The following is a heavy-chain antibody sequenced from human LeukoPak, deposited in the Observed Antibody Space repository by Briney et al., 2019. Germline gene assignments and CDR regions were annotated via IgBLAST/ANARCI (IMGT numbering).Heavy chain of an antibody. CDR2: IYYSGST. V-gene: IGHV4-59*11. D-gene: IGHD3-9*01. Sequence: SETLSLTCTVSGDSMSNHFWSWIRQPPGKGLEWIGYIYYSGSTNYNPSLKSRVTISVDTSKNQFSLKLSSVTAADTAVYYCASSPILTGYYPFDYWGQGTLVTVSS. CDR1: GDSMSNHF. J-gene: IGHJ4*02. CDR3: ASSPILTGYYPFDY.